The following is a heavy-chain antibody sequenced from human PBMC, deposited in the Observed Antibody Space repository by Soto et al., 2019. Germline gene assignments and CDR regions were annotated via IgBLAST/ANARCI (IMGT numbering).Heavy chain of an antibody. CDR1: GFTFSSYD. J-gene: IGHJ6*02. D-gene: IGHD3-3*01. V-gene: IGHV3-13*01. Sequence: GGSLRLSCAASGFTFSSYDMHWVRQATGKGLEWVSAIGTAGDTYYPGSVKGRFTISRENAKNSLYLQMNSLRAGDTAVYYCARGLRFLEWLDYGMDVWGQGTKVTVSS. CDR2: IGTAGDT. CDR3: ARGLRFLEWLDYGMDV.